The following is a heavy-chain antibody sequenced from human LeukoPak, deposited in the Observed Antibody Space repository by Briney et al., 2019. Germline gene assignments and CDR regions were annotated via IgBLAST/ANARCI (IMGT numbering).Heavy chain of an antibody. CDR3: ARDHRITFGGVIAQVDY. V-gene: IGHV4-4*02. CDR2: IYHSGST. J-gene: IGHJ4*02. CDR1: GGSISSSNW. Sequence: SETLSLTCAVSGGSISSSNWWSWVRQPPGKGLEWIGEIYHSGSTNYNPSLKSRVTISVDKSKNQFSLKLSSVTAADTAVYYCARDHRITFGGVIAQVDYWGQGTLVTVSS. D-gene: IGHD3-16*02.